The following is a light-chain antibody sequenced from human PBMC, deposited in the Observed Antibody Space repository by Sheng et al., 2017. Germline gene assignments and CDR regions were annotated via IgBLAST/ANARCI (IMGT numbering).Light chain of an antibody. Sequence: IQLTQSPSSLSASVGDTVTINCRASQGISTWLAWYQQKPGKAPKLLIYKASNLEGGVPSRFSGSGSGTDFTLTISSLQPDDFSTYYCQQYDKYPTFGQGTRVEIK. CDR3: QQYDKYPT. V-gene: IGKV1-5*03. CDR2: KAS. J-gene: IGKJ5*01. CDR1: QGISTW.